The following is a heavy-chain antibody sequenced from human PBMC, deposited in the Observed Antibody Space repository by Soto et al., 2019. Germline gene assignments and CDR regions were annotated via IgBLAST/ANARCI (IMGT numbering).Heavy chain of an antibody. J-gene: IGHJ6*02. CDR2: IYYSGST. CDR3: GRVRRSGNYGMDF. V-gene: IGHV4-59*01. D-gene: IGHD3-10*01. CDR1: GGSISSYV. Sequence: PSETLSLTCAVCGGSISSYVWSWIRQPPGKGLEWIGYIYYSGSTNYNPSLKSRVTISVDTSKNQVSLKLTSVTAADTAVYYCGRVRRSGNYGMDFWGQGTTVTVSS.